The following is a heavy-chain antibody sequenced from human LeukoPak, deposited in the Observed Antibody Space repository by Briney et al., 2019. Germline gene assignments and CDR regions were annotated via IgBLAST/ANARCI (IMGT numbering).Heavy chain of an antibody. V-gene: IGHV3-66*02. CDR3: ARARGIAVAGVFDY. D-gene: IGHD6-19*01. CDR1: GFTVSSNY. Sequence: GGSLRLSCAASGFTVSSNYMSWVRQAPGKGLEWVSVIYSSGSTYYADSVKGRFTISRDNSKNTLYLQMNSLRAEDTAVYYCARARGIAVAGVFDYWGQGTLVTVSS. J-gene: IGHJ4*02. CDR2: IYSSGST.